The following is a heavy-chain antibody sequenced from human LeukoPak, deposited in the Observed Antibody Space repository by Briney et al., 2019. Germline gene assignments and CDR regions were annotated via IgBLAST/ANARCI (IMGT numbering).Heavy chain of an antibody. CDR1: GFTFSSYW. CDR3: ARNYDFWSGYSDY. V-gene: IGHV3-74*01. D-gene: IGHD3-3*01. CDR2: INSDGSSR. Sequence: GSLRLSCAASGFTFSSYWMHWVRQAPGKGLVWVSRINSDGSSRSYADSVKGRFTISRDKAKNTLYLQMNSLRAEDTAVYYCARNYDFWSGYSDYWGQGTLVTVSS. J-gene: IGHJ4*02.